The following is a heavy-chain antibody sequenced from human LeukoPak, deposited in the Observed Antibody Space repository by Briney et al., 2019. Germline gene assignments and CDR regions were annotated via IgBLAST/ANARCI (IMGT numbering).Heavy chain of an antibody. D-gene: IGHD2-15*01. J-gene: IGHJ3*02. V-gene: IGHV1-2*02. Sequence: ASVKVSCKASGYIFTGYYMHWVRQAPGQGLEWMGWINPNSGNTNYAQKFQDRVTMTRDTSISTAYMELSSLRSDDTAAYYCARDAGGYCNGDSCLNACDIWGQGTLVTVSS. CDR1: GYIFTGYY. CDR3: ARDAGGYCNGDSCLNACDI. CDR2: INPNSGNT.